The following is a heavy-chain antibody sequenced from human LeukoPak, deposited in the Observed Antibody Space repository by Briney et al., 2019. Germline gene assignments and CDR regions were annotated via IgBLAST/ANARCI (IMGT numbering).Heavy chain of an antibody. V-gene: IGHV1-2*02. CDR2: INPNSGGT. CDR3: ARVKSVYYGSGSYEY. J-gene: IGHJ4*02. CDR1: RYTFTGYY. Sequence: ASVKVSCKASRYTFTGYYMHWVRQAPGQGLEWMGWINPNSGGTNYAQKFQGRVTMTRDTSISTAYMELSRLRSDDTAVYYCARVKSVYYGSGSYEYWGQGTLVTVSS. D-gene: IGHD3-10*01.